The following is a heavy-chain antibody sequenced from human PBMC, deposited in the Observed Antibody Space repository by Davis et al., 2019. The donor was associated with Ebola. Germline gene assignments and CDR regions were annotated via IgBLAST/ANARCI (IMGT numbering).Heavy chain of an antibody. V-gene: IGHV1-8*01. J-gene: IGHJ3*02. CDR3: ARASIVGATTKDAFDI. CDR2: MNPNSGNT. Sequence: ASVKVSCKASGYTFTSYDINWVRQATGQGLEWMGWMNPNSGNTGYAQKFQGRVTMTRNTSISTAYMELSSLRSEDTAVYYCARASIVGATTKDAFDIWGQGTMVTVSS. D-gene: IGHD1-26*01. CDR1: GYTFTSYD.